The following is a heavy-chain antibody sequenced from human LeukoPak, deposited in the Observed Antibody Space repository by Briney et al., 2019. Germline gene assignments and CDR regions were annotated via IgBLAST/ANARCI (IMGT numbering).Heavy chain of an antibody. V-gene: IGHV4-59*02. CDR1: GFSVSSHY. J-gene: IGHJ6*03. Sequence: GSLRLSCAASGFSVSSHYMNWVRQAPGKGLEWIGYIYYSGSTNYNPSLKSRVTMSVDTSKNQFSLKLSSVTAADTAVYYCARDRGWGYYFMDVWGKGTTVTVSS. CDR3: ARDRGWGYYFMDV. CDR2: IYYSGST. D-gene: IGHD3-16*01.